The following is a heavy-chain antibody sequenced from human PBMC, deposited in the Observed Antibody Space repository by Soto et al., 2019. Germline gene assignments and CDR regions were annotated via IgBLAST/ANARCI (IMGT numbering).Heavy chain of an antibody. Sequence: GESLKISCKGSGYSFTSYWIGWVRQMPGKGLEWMGIIYPGDSDTRYSPSFQGQDTISADKSISTAYLQWSSLKASDTAMYYCASTYYYGSGSKTGAFDIWGQGTMVTVSS. J-gene: IGHJ3*02. CDR3: ASTYYYGSGSKTGAFDI. V-gene: IGHV5-51*01. CDR1: GYSFTSYW. CDR2: IYPGDSDT. D-gene: IGHD3-10*01.